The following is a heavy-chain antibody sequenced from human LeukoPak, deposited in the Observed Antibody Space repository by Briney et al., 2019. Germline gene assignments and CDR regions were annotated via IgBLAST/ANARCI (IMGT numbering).Heavy chain of an antibody. V-gene: IGHV3-30-3*01. J-gene: IGHJ4*02. CDR1: GFTFSSYA. Sequence: GGSLRLSCAASGFTFSSYAMHWVRQAPGKGLEWVAVISYDGSNKYYADSVKGRFTISRDNSKNTLYLQMNSLRAEDTAVYYCARGGGVVITEAFDYWGQGTLVTVSS. CDR3: ARGGGVVITEAFDY. D-gene: IGHD3-22*01. CDR2: ISYDGSNK.